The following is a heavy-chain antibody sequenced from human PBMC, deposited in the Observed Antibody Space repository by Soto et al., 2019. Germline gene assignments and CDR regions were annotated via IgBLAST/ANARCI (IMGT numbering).Heavy chain of an antibody. V-gene: IGHV3-53*01. CDR3: ARGRTGNSGSYYEWVFDI. CDR1: GFTVSSNY. Sequence: GGSLRLSCAASGFTVSSNYMSWVRQAPGKGLEWVSVIYSGGSTYYADSVKGRFTISRDNSKNTLYLQMNSLRAEDTAVYYCARGRTGNSGSYYEWVFDIWGQGTMVTVSS. J-gene: IGHJ3*02. D-gene: IGHD1-26*01. CDR2: IYSGGST.